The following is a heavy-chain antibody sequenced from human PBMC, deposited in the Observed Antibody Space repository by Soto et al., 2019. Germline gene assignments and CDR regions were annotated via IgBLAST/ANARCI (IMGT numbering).Heavy chain of an antibody. D-gene: IGHD3-3*01. CDR3: TTLSITIFGVVLMEV. Sequence: GGSLRLSCAASGFTFSSYAMHWVRQAPGKGLEWVAVISYDGSNKYYADSVKGRFTISRDNSKNTLYLQMNSLRAEDTAVYYCTTLSITIFGVVLMEVWGQGTTVTVSS. J-gene: IGHJ6*02. CDR2: ISYDGSNK. V-gene: IGHV3-30-3*01. CDR1: GFTFSSYA.